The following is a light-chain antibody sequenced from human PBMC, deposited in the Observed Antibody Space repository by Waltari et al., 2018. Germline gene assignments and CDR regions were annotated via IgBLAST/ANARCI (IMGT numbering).Light chain of an antibody. CDR3: QQYDSYSRT. Sequence: DIKMTQAPSTLSASVGDRVTIPCRASQSISNWLAWYQQKRGKAPKLLVYTGSSLESGVPSRFSGSGSGTEFTLTISSLQPDDFATYYCQQYDSYSRTFGQGTKVEIK. J-gene: IGKJ1*01. V-gene: IGKV1-5*03. CDR1: QSISNW. CDR2: TGS.